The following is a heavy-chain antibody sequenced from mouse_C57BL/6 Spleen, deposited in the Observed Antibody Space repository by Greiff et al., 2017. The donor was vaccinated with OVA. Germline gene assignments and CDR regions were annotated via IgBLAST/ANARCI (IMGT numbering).Heavy chain of an antibody. D-gene: IGHD2-2*01. J-gene: IGHJ4*01. Sequence: EVQLVESGGDLVKPGGSLKLSCAASGFTFSSYGMSWVRQTPDKRLEWVATISSGGSYTYYPDSVKGRFTISRDNAKNTLYLQMSSLKSEDTAMYYCARHRGTMVTPRNAMDYWGQGTSVTVSS. CDR3: ARHRGTMVTPRNAMDY. CDR1: GFTFSSYG. CDR2: ISSGGSYT. V-gene: IGHV5-6*01.